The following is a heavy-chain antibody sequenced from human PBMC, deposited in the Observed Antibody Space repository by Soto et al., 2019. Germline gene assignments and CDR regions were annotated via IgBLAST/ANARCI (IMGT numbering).Heavy chain of an antibody. CDR2: IWYDGSYQ. J-gene: IGHJ5*02. CDR1: GFTFSDFG. D-gene: IGHD1-20*01. CDR3: ARDRLITYGAKIAPDH. Sequence: QVQLVESGGGVSQPGRSLRLSCKASGFTFSDFGMHWVRQAPGKGLEWVSAIWYDGSYQYYADSVRGRFTTSRDNSNNPLLLEMNSLRVEDTAVYYCARDRLITYGAKIAPDHWGQGALVIVSS. V-gene: IGHV3-33*01.